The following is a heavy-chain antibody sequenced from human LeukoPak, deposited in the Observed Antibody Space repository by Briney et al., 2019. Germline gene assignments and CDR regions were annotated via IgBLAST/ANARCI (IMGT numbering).Heavy chain of an antibody. CDR1: GYTFTSYY. Sequence: ASVKVSCKASGYTFTSYYMHWVRQAPGQGLEWMGIINPSGGSTSYAQKFQGRVTMTRDTSTCTVYMELSSLRSEDTAVYYCARESSSGWYGYWGQGTLVTVSS. CDR2: INPSGGST. V-gene: IGHV1-46*01. J-gene: IGHJ4*02. D-gene: IGHD6-19*01. CDR3: ARESSSGWYGY.